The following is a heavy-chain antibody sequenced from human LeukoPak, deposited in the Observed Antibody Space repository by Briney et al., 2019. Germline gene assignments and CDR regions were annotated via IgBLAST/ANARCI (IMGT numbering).Heavy chain of an antibody. CDR1: GFTFSIYA. CDR3: AKDIGDCGGDCYGGYFDY. Sequence: GGSLRLSYAASGFTFSIYAMSWVRQAPGKGLEWVSTISGSGGSTYYADSVKGRFTISRDNSKNTLYLQMNSLRAEDMALYYCAKDIGDCGGDCYGGYFDYWGQGTLVTVSS. J-gene: IGHJ4*02. CDR2: ISGSGGST. V-gene: IGHV3-23*01. D-gene: IGHD2-21*01.